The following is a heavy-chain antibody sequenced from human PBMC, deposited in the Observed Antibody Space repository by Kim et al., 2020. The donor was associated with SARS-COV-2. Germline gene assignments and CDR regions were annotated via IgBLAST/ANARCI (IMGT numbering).Heavy chain of an antibody. CDR1: GVSIKTYS. V-gene: IGHV4-59*13. Sequence: SETLSLTCAVSGVSIKTYSWTWIRQPPGKGLEWIGYIRYIGSTVYNPSLKSRVTFSVDSSKNHFSLNLSSVTAADTAVYYCARENWVLDYWVQGTLATVS. J-gene: IGHJ4*02. D-gene: IGHD3-16*01. CDR2: IRYIGST. CDR3: ARENWVLDY.